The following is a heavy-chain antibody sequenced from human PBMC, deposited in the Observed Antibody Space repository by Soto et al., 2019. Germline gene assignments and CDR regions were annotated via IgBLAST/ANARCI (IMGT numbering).Heavy chain of an antibody. CDR2: IIPGSRMI. CDR3: ARSWDSSSWWDAFDI. Sequence: QVQLVQSGAEVKKPGASVKVSCKASGYTFTSYAIHWVRQAPGQRPEWLGWIIPGSRMIRYSQKFQGRVTITGDTSTSTAYMALTRLTSEDTAVYYCARSWDSSSWWDAFDIWGQGTMITVSS. J-gene: IGHJ3*02. V-gene: IGHV1-3*01. CDR1: GYTFTSYA. D-gene: IGHD6-13*01.